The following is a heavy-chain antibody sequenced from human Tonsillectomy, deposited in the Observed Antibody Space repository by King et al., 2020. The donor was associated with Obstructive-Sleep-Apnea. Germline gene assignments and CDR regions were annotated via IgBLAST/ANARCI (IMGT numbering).Heavy chain of an antibody. Sequence: QLQESGPGLVKPSETLSLTCTVSGGSISSSSYYWGWIRQPPGKGLEWIGGIYSSGSTYYNPSLKGRVTISVDTSKNQFSLKLSSCTAADTAVYYCARDDYYDSSGYYSGDDAFDIWGQGTMVTVSS. J-gene: IGHJ3*02. CDR2: IYSSGST. CDR3: ARDDYYDSSGYYSGDDAFDI. V-gene: IGHV4-39*07. D-gene: IGHD3-22*01. CDR1: GGSISSSSYY.